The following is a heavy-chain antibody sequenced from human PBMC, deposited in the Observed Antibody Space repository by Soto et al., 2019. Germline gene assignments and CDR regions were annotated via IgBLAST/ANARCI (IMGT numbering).Heavy chain of an antibody. CDR3: AKAHIVVVTAITPDFDY. V-gene: IGHV3-23*01. J-gene: IGHJ4*02. CDR2: ISGSGGST. Sequence: PGGSLRLSCAASGFTFSSYAMSWVRQAPGKGLEWVSAISGSGGSTYYADSVKGRFTISRDNSKNTLYLQMNSLRAEDTAVHYCAKAHIVVVTAITPDFDYWGQGTLVTVSS. D-gene: IGHD2-21*02. CDR1: GFTFSSYA.